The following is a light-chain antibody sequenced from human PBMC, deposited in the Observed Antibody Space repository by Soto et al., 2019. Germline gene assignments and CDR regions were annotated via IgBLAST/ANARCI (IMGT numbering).Light chain of an antibody. V-gene: IGLV2-23*01. J-gene: IGLJ1*01. CDR2: EDN. Sequence: QSVLTQPASVSGSPGQSITFSCTGTSIDVGIYNLVSWYQQLPGKAPKLMIYEDNKRPSGVSDRFSGSKSGNTAALTISGLQAEDEADYYCCSYSGINTFFVFGTGTKVTVL. CDR1: SIDVGIYNL. CDR3: CSYSGINTFFV.